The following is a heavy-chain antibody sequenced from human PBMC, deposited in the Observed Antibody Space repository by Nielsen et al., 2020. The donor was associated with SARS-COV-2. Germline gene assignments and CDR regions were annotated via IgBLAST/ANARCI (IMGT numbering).Heavy chain of an antibody. CDR3: ARVIPESITIFGVVTVNWFDP. CDR1: GGSISSGGYY. V-gene: IGHV4-31*03. Sequence: SETLSLTCTVSGGSISSGGYYWSWIRQHPGKGLEWIGSIYYSGSTYYNPSLKSRVTISEDTSKNQFSLKLSSVTAADTAVYYCARVIPESITIFGVVTVNWFDPWGQGTLVTVSS. J-gene: IGHJ5*02. CDR2: IYYSGST. D-gene: IGHD3-3*01.